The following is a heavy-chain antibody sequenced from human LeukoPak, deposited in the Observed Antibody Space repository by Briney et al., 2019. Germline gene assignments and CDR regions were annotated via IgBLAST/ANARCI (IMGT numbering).Heavy chain of an antibody. Sequence: SETLSLTCIVSGGSITDGTFYWAWTRQSPEKGLEWIGTIHHRGITFYNPSLQSGVTISVDTSKNQFSLKLSAVTAADTAVYYCARAGILSTGDYFDPWGQGTLVTVPS. CDR2: IHHRGIT. D-gene: IGHD5/OR15-5a*01. CDR3: ARAGILSTGDYFDP. V-gene: IGHV4-39*07. CDR1: GGSITDGTFY. J-gene: IGHJ5*02.